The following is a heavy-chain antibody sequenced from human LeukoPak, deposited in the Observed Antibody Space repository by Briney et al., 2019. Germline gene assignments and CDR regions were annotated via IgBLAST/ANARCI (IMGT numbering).Heavy chain of an antibody. CDR1: GFTFSSYW. Sequence: GGSLRLSCAASGFTFSSYWMSWVRQAPGKGLEWVANIKQDGSEKYYVDSVKDRFTISRDNTKTSLYLQMNSLRAEDTAVYYCARGGFFREVWGQGTLVTVSS. CDR3: ARGGFFREV. V-gene: IGHV3-7*01. J-gene: IGHJ4*02. CDR2: IKQDGSEK. D-gene: IGHD3-22*01.